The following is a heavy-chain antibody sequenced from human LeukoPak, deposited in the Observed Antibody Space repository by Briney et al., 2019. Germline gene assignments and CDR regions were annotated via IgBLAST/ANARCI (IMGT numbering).Heavy chain of an antibody. CDR2: INHSGST. CDR3: ARGIVVVAQLGFYFYYMDV. CDR1: GGSFSGYY. J-gene: IGHJ6*03. V-gene: IGHV4-34*01. D-gene: IGHD2-15*01. Sequence: SETLSLTCAVYGGSFSGYYWGWIRQPPGKGLEWIGEINHSGSTNYNPSLKSRVTISVDTSKNQFSLKLSSVTAADTAVYYCARGIVVVAQLGFYFYYMDVWGKGTTVTISS.